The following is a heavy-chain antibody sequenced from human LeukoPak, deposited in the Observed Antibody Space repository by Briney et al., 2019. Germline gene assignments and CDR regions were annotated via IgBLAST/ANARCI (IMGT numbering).Heavy chain of an antibody. D-gene: IGHD5-24*01. V-gene: IGHV3-30*04. Sequence: PGGSLRLSCAASGFALSSSAMHWVRQAPGKGLEWVTIISYDGNNKYYADAVKGRFTISRDNSKNTLYLQMSSLRVEDTAVYYCARGAYGYSSVDYWGQGTLVTVSS. CDR3: ARGAYGYSSVDY. CDR1: GFALSSSA. J-gene: IGHJ4*02. CDR2: ISYDGNNK.